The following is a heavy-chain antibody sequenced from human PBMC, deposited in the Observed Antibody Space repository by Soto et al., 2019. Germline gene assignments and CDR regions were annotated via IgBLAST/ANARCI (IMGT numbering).Heavy chain of an antibody. D-gene: IGHD6-19*01. J-gene: IGHJ4*02. Sequence: QVQLVQSGAAVKKPGASVKVSCKASGYTFTSYGISWVRQAPGQGLEWLGWINAYNGNTNYAQKLQGRVTMTTDTSTSPADMELRSLSSDDTAVYYCARDPVAGTYFDYWGQGTLVTVSS. V-gene: IGHV1-18*01. CDR1: GYTFTSYG. CDR2: INAYNGNT. CDR3: ARDPVAGTYFDY.